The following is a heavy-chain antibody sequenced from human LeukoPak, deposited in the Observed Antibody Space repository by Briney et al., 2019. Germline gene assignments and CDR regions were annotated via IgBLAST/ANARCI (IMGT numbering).Heavy chain of an antibody. CDR2: IFWGDDE. CDR1: GFSLTTSGVG. Sequence: ESGPTLVKPTQTLTLTCTFSGFSLTTSGVGVGWIRQPPGKALEWLALIFWGDDERYNPSLKSRVTITKDTSRNQVVLTMTNMDPVDTATYYCAHETDSGTSTAAFDVWGQGSMVAVSS. D-gene: IGHD3-10*01. J-gene: IGHJ3*01. CDR3: AHETDSGTSTAAFDV. V-gene: IGHV2-5*02.